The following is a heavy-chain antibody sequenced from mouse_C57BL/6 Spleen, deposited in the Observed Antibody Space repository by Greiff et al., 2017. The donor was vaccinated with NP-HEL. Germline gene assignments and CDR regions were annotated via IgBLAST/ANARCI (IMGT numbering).Heavy chain of an antibody. D-gene: IGHD2-4*01. CDR1: GYTFTSYW. CDR2: IDPSDSYT. Sequence: VQLQQPGAELVRPGTSVKLSCKASGYTFTSYWMHWVKQRPGQGLEWIGVIDPSDSYTNYNQKFKGKATLTVDTSSSTAYMQLSSLTSEDSAVYYCARSGIYYDYNYYAMDYWGQGTSVTVSS. CDR3: ARSGIYYDYNYYAMDY. V-gene: IGHV1-59*01. J-gene: IGHJ4*01.